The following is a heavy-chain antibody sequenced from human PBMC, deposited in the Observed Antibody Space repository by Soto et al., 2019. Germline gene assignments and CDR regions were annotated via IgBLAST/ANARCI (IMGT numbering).Heavy chain of an antibody. J-gene: IGHJ5*02. Sequence: PSQTRSLTWALSGGSTTSGASYWTWIRQHPGKGLEGIAHIHYSGRTYYNPSPKTRVTLSVDTSNTPLTLKLSSVTAPVTAVYYCARYHFDSSGYSNWFDPWGQGTMVTVSS. V-gene: IGHV4-31*11. CDR2: IHYSGRT. CDR3: ARYHFDSSGYSNWFDP. CDR1: GGSTTSGASY. D-gene: IGHD3-22*01.